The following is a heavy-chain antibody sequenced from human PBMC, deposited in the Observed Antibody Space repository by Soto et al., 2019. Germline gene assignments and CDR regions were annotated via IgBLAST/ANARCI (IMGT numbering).Heavy chain of an antibody. CDR1: GGSISSYY. J-gene: IGHJ4*02. CDR2: IYYSGST. V-gene: IGHV4-59*08. CDR3: ARLEVLRYFDWFYNY. D-gene: IGHD3-9*01. Sequence: QVQLQESGPGLVKPSETLSLTCTVSGGSISSYYWSWIRQPPGKGLEWIGYIYYSGSTNYNPSLKSRVTISVDTSKTQFSLKLSSVTAADTAVYYCARLEVLRYFDWFYNYWGQGTLVTVSS.